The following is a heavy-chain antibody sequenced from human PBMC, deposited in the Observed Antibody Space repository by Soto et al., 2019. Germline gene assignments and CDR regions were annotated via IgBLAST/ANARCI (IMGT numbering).Heavy chain of an antibody. CDR2: ISAYNGNT. CDR3: ARDSWYSSRGPIGY. D-gene: IGHD6-13*01. CDR1: GYTFTSYG. Sequence: QVHLVQSGAEVKNPGASVKVSCKASGYTFTSYGITWARQAPGQGLEWMGWISAYNGNTNYAQKLQGRVTMTTDTSTSTAYMELRSLRSDDTAVYYCARDSWYSSRGPIGYWGQGTLVTVSS. J-gene: IGHJ4*02. V-gene: IGHV1-18*01.